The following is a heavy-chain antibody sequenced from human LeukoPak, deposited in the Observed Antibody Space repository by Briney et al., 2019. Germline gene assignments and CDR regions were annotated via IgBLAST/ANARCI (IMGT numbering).Heavy chain of an antibody. CDR2: ISGSGGST. D-gene: IGHD2-21*01. V-gene: IGHV3-23*01. CDR3: AREFGVVFLDY. Sequence: PGGSLRLSCAASGFTFSSYAMSWVRQAPGKGLEWVSSISGSGGSTYYADSVRGRLTISRDNSKNTLYLQMNSLRAEDTAVYYCAREFGVVFLDYWGQGTLVTVSS. J-gene: IGHJ4*02. CDR1: GFTFSSYA.